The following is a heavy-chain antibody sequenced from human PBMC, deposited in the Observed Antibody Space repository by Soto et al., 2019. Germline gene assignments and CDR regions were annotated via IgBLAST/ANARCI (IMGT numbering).Heavy chain of an antibody. V-gene: IGHV4-59*08. Sequence: QVQLQESGPGLVKPSETLSLTCTVSGGSISTYYWSWIRQPPGKGLEWIGYINHSGSTNYNPSLTSRFTTSIDTSKNHFPLRLSSVTTADTAVYYCASPRTDGDWATFQHWGLGTLVTVSS. CDR2: INHSGST. J-gene: IGHJ1*01. CDR3: ASPRTDGDWATFQH. CDR1: GGSISTYY. D-gene: IGHD4-17*01.